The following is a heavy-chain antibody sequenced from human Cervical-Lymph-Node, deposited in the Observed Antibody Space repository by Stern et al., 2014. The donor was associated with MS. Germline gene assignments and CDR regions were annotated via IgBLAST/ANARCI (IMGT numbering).Heavy chain of an antibody. CDR2: IYYSGST. CDR3: ARVVSSARYYYGSGSPGRYYGMDV. D-gene: IGHD3-10*01. V-gene: IGHV4-31*03. J-gene: IGHJ6*02. CDR1: GGSISSGGYY. Sequence: VQLEESGPGLVKPSQTLSLTCTVSGGSISSGGYYWSWIRQHPGKGLEWIGSIYYSGSTSYNPSLKSRVTISVDTSKNQFSLKLSSVTAADTAVYYCARVVSSARYYYGSGSPGRYYGMDVWGQGTTVTVSS.